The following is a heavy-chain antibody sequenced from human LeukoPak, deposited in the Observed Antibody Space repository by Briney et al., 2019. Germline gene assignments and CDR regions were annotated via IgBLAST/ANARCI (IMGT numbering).Heavy chain of an antibody. J-gene: IGHJ4*02. CDR3: ASDAYTNNWYYFQY. V-gene: IGHV3-7*01. CDR2: IKEDGSQK. D-gene: IGHD6-13*01. Sequence: GGSLRLSCAASGFAHRRNWMTWVREAPGVGREGVAKIKEDGSQKKYLDSVRGRFTITRDNAKNSLFLQMDSLRAEDTAVYYCASDAYTNNWYYFQYWGQGILVTVSS. CDR1: GFAHRRNW.